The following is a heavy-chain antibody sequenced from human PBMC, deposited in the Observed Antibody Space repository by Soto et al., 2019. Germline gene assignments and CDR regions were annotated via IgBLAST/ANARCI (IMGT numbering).Heavy chain of an antibody. CDR1: GGSISSSNW. J-gene: IGHJ4*02. CDR3: AREGYYGSGSYQGCFGY. V-gene: IGHV4-4*02. Sequence: QVQLQETGPGLVKPSGTLSLTCAVSGGSISSSNWWSWVRQPPGKGLEWIGEIYHSGSTNYNPSLKSRVTISVDKSKNQFSLKLSSVTAADTAVYYCAREGYYGSGSYQGCFGYWGQGTLVTVSS. D-gene: IGHD3-10*01. CDR2: IYHSGST.